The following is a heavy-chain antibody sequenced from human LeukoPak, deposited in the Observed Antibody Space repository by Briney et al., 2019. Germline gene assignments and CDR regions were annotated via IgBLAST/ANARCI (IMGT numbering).Heavy chain of an antibody. V-gene: IGHV1-18*01. J-gene: IGHJ4*02. CDR3: ARGAHYDSSGYFGY. CDR2: ISAYNGNT. Sequence: GASVKVSCKASGYTFTSYGIRRVRQAPGQGLEWMGWISAYNGNTNYAQKLQGRVTMTTDTSTSTAYMELRSLRSDDTAVYYCARGAHYDSSGYFGYWGQGTLVTVSS. D-gene: IGHD3-22*01. CDR1: GYTFTSYG.